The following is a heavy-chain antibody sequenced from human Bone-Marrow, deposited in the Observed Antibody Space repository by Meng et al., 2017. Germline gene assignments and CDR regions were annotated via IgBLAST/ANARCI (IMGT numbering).Heavy chain of an antibody. CDR2: INDSEDRV. D-gene: IGHD3-16*01. CDR3: ARRVSYYGMDV. J-gene: IGHJ6*02. V-gene: IGHV3-48*03. CDR1: GFTFTNYE. Sequence: GESLKISCVASGFTFTNYEMNWVRQAPGKGLAWIAWINDSEDRVQLADSVRGRFTISKDKAKNLVYLQMSSLRADDTAIYYCARRVSYYGMDVWGQGTTVTVSS.